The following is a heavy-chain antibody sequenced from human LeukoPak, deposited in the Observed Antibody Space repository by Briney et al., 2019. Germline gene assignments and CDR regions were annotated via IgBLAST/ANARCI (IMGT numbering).Heavy chain of an antibody. V-gene: IGHV1-69*11. CDR1: GYTFTSYG. CDR3: AREYDFWDP. D-gene: IGHD3-3*01. Sequence: ASVKVSCKASGYTFTSYGISWVRQAPGQGLEWMGIINPSGGTTTYARKFQGRVTITADESASTAYMELSSLRSEDTAVYYCAREYDFWDPWGQGTLVTVSS. CDR2: INPSGGTT. J-gene: IGHJ5*02.